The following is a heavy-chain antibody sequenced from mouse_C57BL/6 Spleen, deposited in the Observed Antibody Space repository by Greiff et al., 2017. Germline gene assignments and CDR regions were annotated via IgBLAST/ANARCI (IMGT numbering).Heavy chain of an antibody. D-gene: IGHD2-3*01. V-gene: IGHV2-6-1*01. CDR3: ARHPLYDGYYHYYAMDY. CDR2: IWSDGST. Sequence: VQLKESGPGLVAPSQSLSITCTVSGFSLTSYGVHWVRQPPGKGLEWLVVIWSDGSTTYNSALKSRLSISKDNSKSQVFLKMNSLQTDDTAMYYCARHPLYDGYYHYYAMDYWGQGTSVTVSS. J-gene: IGHJ4*01. CDR1: GFSLTSYG.